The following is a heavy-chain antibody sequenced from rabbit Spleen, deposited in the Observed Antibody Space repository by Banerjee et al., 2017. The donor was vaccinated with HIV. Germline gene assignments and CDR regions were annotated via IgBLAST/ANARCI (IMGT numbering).Heavy chain of an antibody. Sequence: QSLEESGGDLVQPGASLTLTCTASGFSFSSSYYICWVRQAPGKGLEWIGCMYPDGIGSTAYASWAKGRFTISKTSSTTVTLQMTSLTAADTATYFCARGSAAMTMVITGYYLSLWGPGTLVTVS. CDR1: GFSFSSSYY. CDR3: ARGSAAMTMVITGYYLSL. CDR2: MYPDGIGST. V-gene: IGHV1S40*01. D-gene: IGHD2-1*01. J-gene: IGHJ4*01.